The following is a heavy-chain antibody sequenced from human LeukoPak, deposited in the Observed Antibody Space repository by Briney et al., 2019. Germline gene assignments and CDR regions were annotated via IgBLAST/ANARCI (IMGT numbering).Heavy chain of an antibody. D-gene: IGHD3-9*01. V-gene: IGHV1-2*06. CDR3: ARAYSTYYDILTGLKPYEY. CDR1: GYSFIDYY. CDR2: INPNSGGT. J-gene: IGHJ4*02. Sequence: RAPVKVSCKASGYSFIDYYMHWVRQAPGQGLEWMGRINPNSGGTNYAQKFQGRVTMTRDTSISTAYMELSRLRSDDTAVYYCARAYSTYYDILTGLKPYEYWGQGALVTVSS.